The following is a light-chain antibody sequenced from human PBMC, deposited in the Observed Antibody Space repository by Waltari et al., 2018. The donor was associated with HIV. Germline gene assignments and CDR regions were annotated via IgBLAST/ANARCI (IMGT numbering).Light chain of an antibody. CDR1: DSNIGRDY. V-gene: IGLV1-47*01. CDR3: ASYDLDMSNLL. CDR2: DND. J-gene: IGLJ2*01. Sequence: QSVLTQPPSASGTAGQRVTISCSGRDSNIGRDYIYWYQQVPAAAPRLLIYDNDQRPSGVPARFSGSKSGTSGSLVISGLRSEDEANYYCASYDLDMSNLLFGGGTAVTVL.